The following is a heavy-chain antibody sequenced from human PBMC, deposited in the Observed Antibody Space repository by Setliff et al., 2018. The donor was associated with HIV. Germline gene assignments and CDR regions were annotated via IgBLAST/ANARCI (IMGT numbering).Heavy chain of an antibody. CDR3: ARGRGPSRFDY. CDR1: GYTFNSYA. J-gene: IGHJ4*01. CDR2: INTGNGNT. V-gene: IGHV1-3*04. Sequence: ASVKVSCKASGYTFNSYAMHWVRQAPGQRPEWMGWINTGNGNTRHSQKFHGRVTITRDTPASTAYMELSSLRSEDTAIYYCARGRGPSRFDYWGQGTLVTVSS.